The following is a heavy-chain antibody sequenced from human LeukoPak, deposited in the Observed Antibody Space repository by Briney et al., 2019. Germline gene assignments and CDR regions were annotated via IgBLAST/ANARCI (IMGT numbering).Heavy chain of an antibody. CDR2: INHSGST. CDR3: ARGGPVGYYSSTSCYRVANFDY. CDR1: GGSFSGYY. Sequence: PSETLSLTCAVYGGSFSGYYWSWIRQPPGRGLEWIGEINHSGSTNYNPSLKSRVTISVDTSKNQFSLKLSSVTAADTAVYYCARGGPVGYYSSTSCYRVANFDYWGQGTLVTVSS. J-gene: IGHJ4*02. V-gene: IGHV4-34*01. D-gene: IGHD2-2*02.